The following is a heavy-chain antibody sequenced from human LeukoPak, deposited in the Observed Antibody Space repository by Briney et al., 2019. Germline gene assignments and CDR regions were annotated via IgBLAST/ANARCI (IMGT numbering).Heavy chain of an antibody. J-gene: IGHJ4*02. CDR1: GYTFTGYY. V-gene: IGHV1-2*02. Sequence: ASVTVSFKASGYTFTGYYMHWVRQAPGQGLEWMGWINPNSGGTNYSQKFQGRVTMTRDTSISTAYMELSRLRSDDTAVYYCVATYYYDSSGYYYSDYWGQGTLVTVSS. CDR2: INPNSGGT. CDR3: VATYYYDSSGYYYSDY. D-gene: IGHD3-22*01.